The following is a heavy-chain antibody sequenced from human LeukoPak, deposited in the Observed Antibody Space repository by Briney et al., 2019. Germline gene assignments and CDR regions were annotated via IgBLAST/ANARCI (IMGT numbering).Heavy chain of an antibody. Sequence: SETLSLTYTVSGGSISSSSYYWGWIRQPPGKGLEWIGSIYYSGSTYYNPSLKSRVTISVDTSKNQFSLKLSSVTAADTAVYYCASIRFLEWSNWFDPWGQGTLVTVSS. CDR2: IYYSGST. J-gene: IGHJ5*02. D-gene: IGHD3-3*01. CDR3: ASIRFLEWSNWFDP. V-gene: IGHV4-39*01. CDR1: GGSISSSSYY.